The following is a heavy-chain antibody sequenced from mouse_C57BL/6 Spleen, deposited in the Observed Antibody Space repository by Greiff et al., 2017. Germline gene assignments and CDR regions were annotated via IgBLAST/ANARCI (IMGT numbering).Heavy chain of an antibody. V-gene: IGHV1-47*01. CDR3: ARGTTVVAGNYWYFDV. Sequence: QVQLQQSGAELVKPGASVKMSCKASGYTFTTYPLEWMKQNHGKSLEWIGNFHPYNDDTKYNEKFKGKATLTVEKSSSTVYLALSRLTSDDSAVYYCARGTTVVAGNYWYFDVWGTGTTVTVSS. D-gene: IGHD1-1*01. J-gene: IGHJ1*03. CDR2: FHPYNDDT. CDR1: GYTFTTYP.